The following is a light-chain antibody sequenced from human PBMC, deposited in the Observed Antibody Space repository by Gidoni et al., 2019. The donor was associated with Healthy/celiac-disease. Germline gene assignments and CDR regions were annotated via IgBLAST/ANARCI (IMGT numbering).Light chain of an antibody. V-gene: IGKV3-11*01. CDR1: QSVSSY. CDR3: QQRSNWPPRYT. J-gene: IGKJ2*01. Sequence: EIVFPQSPATLPLSPGERATLSCRASQSVSSYLAWYQQKPGQAPRLLIYDASNRATGIPARFSGSGSGTDFTLTISSLEPEDFAVYYCQQRSNWPPRYTFGQGTKLEIK. CDR2: DAS.